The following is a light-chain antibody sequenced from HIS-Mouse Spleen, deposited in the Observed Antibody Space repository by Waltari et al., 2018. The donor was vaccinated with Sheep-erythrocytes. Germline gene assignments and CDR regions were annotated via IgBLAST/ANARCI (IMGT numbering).Light chain of an antibody. J-gene: IGLJ3*02. V-gene: IGLV1-44*01. CDR1: SSNIGSNP. CDR2: SNN. CDR3: AAWDDSLNGPV. Sequence: QSVLTQPPSASGTPGQRVTISCSGSSSNIGSNPVNWYQQHPGTAPKPLIYSNNHLPSGGPDRCYGSKSGTSASLAISGLQSEDEAEYYCAAWDDSLNGPVFGGGTKLTVL.